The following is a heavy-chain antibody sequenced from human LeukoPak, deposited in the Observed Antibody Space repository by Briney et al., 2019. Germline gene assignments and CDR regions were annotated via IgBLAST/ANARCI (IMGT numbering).Heavy chain of an antibody. V-gene: IGHV1-8*01. J-gene: IGHJ4*02. CDR3: ARDWYSTHSSSRDFDY. Sequence: ASVKVSCKASGYSFTSYDINWVRQATGQGLEWMGWMNPNSGHTGYVQKFQGRVTMTRDTSISTAYMELSSLRSEDTAVYYCARDWYSTHSSSRDFDYWGQGTQVTVSS. D-gene: IGHD2-21*02. CDR1: GYSFTSYD. CDR2: MNPNSGHT.